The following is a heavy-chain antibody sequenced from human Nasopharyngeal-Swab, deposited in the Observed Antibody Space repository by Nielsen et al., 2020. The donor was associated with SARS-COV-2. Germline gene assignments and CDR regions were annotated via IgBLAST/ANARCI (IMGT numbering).Heavy chain of an antibody. CDR3: ARGWERWLRSPGNAFDI. CDR2: IIPILGIA. V-gene: IGHV1-69*02. Sequence: WERQAPGQGLEGMGRIIPILGIANYAQKIQGRVTITADKSTSTAYMELSSLRSEDTAVYYCARGWERWLRSPGNAFDIWGQGTMVTVSS. D-gene: IGHD5-24*01. J-gene: IGHJ3*02.